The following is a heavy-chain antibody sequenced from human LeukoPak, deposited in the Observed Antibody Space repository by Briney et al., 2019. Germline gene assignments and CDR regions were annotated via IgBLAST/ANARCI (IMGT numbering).Heavy chain of an antibody. J-gene: IGHJ3*02. CDR1: GFTVSRND. CDR2: IYSGGST. CDR3: ARHHGYSRAFDI. D-gene: IGHD5-24*01. V-gene: IGHV3-66*04. Sequence: GGSLRLSCAASGFTVSRNDMNWVRQAPGKGLEWVSVIYSGGSTYYADSVQGRFIISRDNSKNTLYLQMNRLRVEDTAVYYCARHHGYSRAFDIWGQGTMVTVSS.